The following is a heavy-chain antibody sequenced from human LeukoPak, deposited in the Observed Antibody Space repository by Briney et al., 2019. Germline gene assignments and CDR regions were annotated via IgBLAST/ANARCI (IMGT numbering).Heavy chain of an antibody. Sequence: PGASLRLSCAASGFIFSNYAMHWVRQAPGKGLEWVALISYEGSNTYYVDSMKGRLTISRDNSKNTVYLQMNSLRPEDTAMYYCIRDGGLLWFGDLYDNSAPYFESWGQGSLVVVSS. V-gene: IGHV3-30*03. CDR3: IRDGGLLWFGDLYDNSAPYFES. J-gene: IGHJ4*02. CDR1: GFIFSNYA. D-gene: IGHD3-10*01. CDR2: ISYEGSNT.